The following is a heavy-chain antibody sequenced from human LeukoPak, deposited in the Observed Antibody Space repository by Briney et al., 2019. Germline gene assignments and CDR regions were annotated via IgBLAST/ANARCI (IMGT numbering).Heavy chain of an antibody. V-gene: IGHV4-59*01. D-gene: IGHD3-9*01. CDR2: IYYSGST. J-gene: IGHJ3*02. CDR1: GGSISSYY. Sequence: KPSETLSLTCTVSGGSISSYYWSWIRQPPGKGLEWIGYIYYSGSTNYNPSLKSRVTISVDTCKNQFSLKLSSVTAADTAVYYCARRPRSYYDILIGFTADAFDIWGQGTMVTVSS. CDR3: ARRPRSYYDILIGFTADAFDI.